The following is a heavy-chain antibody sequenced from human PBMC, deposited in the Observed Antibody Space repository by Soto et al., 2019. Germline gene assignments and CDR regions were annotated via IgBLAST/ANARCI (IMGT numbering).Heavy chain of an antibody. CDR1: GYSISSGYY. Sequence: PSETLSLTCAVSGYSISSGYYWGWIRQPPGKGLEWIGSIYHSGSTYYNPSLKSRVTISVDTSKNQFSLKLSSVTAADTAVYYCARDIGIVGALMGAFDIWGQGTMVTV. J-gene: IGHJ3*02. CDR2: IYHSGST. D-gene: IGHD1-26*01. CDR3: ARDIGIVGALMGAFDI. V-gene: IGHV4-38-2*02.